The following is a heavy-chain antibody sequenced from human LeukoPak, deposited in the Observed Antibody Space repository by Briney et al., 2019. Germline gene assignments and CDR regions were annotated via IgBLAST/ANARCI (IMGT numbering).Heavy chain of an antibody. J-gene: IGHJ3*02. CDR3: ARSQTFDI. V-gene: IGHV4-31*03. CDR2: IFSSGST. CDR1: GVSIGASY. Sequence: SQTLSLTCTVSGVSIGASYWSWIRQPPGKGLEWIGYIFSSGSTYYNPSLKSRVSMSVDTSHNQFSLNLSSVTAADTAMYYCARSQTFDIWGQGTMVTVSS.